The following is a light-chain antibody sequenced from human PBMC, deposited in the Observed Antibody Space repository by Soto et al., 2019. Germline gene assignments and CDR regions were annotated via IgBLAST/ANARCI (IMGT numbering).Light chain of an antibody. V-gene: IGKV1-33*01. Sequence: DIQMTQSPSSLSASVGDRVTITCQASQDISNYLNWYQQKPGKAPKLLIHSGSTLEAGVPSRFSGSGSGTDFTFSVSSVPPEDIATYYCQHYDNVPYTFGQGTKVEIK. J-gene: IGKJ2*01. CDR2: SGS. CDR3: QHYDNVPYT. CDR1: QDISNY.